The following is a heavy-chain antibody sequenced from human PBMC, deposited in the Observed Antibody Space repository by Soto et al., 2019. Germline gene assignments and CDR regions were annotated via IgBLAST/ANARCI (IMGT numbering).Heavy chain of an antibody. CDR3: ARGRYLRYYYYGMDV. V-gene: IGHV4-31*03. D-gene: IGHD1-1*01. CDR2: IHYSGST. Sequence: QVQLQESGPGLVKPSQTLSLTCTVSGGSISSGGYYWSWIRQHPGKGLEWLGYIHYSGSTYYNPSRKSRVTISVYASKHPFSLKLSTVTAADTAVYYCARGRYLRYYYYGMDVWGQGTTVTVSS. J-gene: IGHJ6*02. CDR1: GGSISSGGYY.